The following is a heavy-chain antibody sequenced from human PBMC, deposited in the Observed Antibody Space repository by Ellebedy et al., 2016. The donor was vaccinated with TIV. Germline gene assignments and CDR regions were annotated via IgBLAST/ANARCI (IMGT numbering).Heavy chain of an antibody. CDR1: GFTFSSYA. CDR3: AKEDGYSYGYVGY. V-gene: IGHV3-30*01. Sequence: GGSLRLSCAASGFTFSSYAMHWVRQAPGKGLEWVAVISYDGSNKYYADSVKGRFTISRDNSKNTLYLQMNSLRAEDTAVYYCAKEDGYSYGYVGYWGQGTLVTVSS. J-gene: IGHJ4*02. D-gene: IGHD5-18*01. CDR2: ISYDGSNK.